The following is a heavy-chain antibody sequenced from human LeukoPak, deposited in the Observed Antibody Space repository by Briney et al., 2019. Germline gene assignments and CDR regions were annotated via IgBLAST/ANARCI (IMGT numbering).Heavy chain of an antibody. V-gene: IGHV3-48*01. D-gene: IGHD6-6*01. CDR2: ISSSSSAI. J-gene: IGHJ4*02. CDR1: GFTFSSYS. CDR3: ARGGAARPDY. Sequence: HPGGSLRLSCAASGFTFSSYSMNWVRQAPGKGLEWVSYISSSSSAINYADSVRGRFTISRDNAKNSLYLQMNSLRPEDTAVYYCARGGAARPDYWGQGTLVTVSS.